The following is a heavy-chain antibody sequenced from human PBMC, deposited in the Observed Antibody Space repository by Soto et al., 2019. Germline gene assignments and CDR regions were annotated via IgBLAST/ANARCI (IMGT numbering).Heavy chain of an antibody. V-gene: IGHV1-46*03. CDR2: INPSGGST. Sequence: QVQLVQSGAEVKKPGASVKVSCKASGYTFTSYYMHWVRQAPGQGLEWMGIINPSGGSTSYAQKFQGSFTMTRVTTTSNVYMELSSLRSDDTGAYYCARNTYEFWSGYYALASYYYFDVWGKGTTVTVSS. CDR3: ARNTYEFWSGYYALASYYYFDV. D-gene: IGHD3-3*01. CDR1: GYTFTSYY. J-gene: IGHJ6*03.